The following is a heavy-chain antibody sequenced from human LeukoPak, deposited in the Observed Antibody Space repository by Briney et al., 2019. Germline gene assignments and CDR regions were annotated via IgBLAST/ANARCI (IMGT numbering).Heavy chain of an antibody. V-gene: IGHV4-59*01. J-gene: IGHJ4*02. CDR2: IHYSGST. CDR1: GGSISSYY. D-gene: IGHD3-22*01. CDR3: ARVVADSSEDYFDY. Sequence: PSETLSLTCTVSGGSISSYYWSWIRQPPGKGLEWIGYIHYSGSTNYNPSLKSRVIISIDTSKNQFSLKLTSVTAADTAVYYCARVVADSSEDYFDYWGQGTLVTVSS.